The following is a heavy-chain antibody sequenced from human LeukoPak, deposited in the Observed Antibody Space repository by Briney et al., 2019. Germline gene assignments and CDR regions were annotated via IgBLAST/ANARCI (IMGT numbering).Heavy chain of an antibody. CDR2: ISDDGSNK. D-gene: IGHD6-19*01. Sequence: QAGRSLRLSCAASGLSFSNYAMRWVRQAPGKGLEWVAVISDDGSNKYYGASVKGRFTISRDNSKNTVYLQMNSLRAEDTAVYYCAKDRYSSGWYSDFDYWGQGTLVTVSS. V-gene: IGHV3-30*18. J-gene: IGHJ4*02. CDR1: GLSFSNYA. CDR3: AKDRYSSGWYSDFDY.